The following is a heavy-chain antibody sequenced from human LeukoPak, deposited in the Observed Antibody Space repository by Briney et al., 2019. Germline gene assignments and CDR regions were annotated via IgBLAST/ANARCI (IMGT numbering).Heavy chain of an antibody. CDR1: GYTFTSYG. CDR2: ISAYNGNT. D-gene: IGHD3-10*01. V-gene: IGHV1-18*01. Sequence: ASVKVSCKASGYTFTSYGISWVRQAPGQGLEWMGWISAYNGNTNYAQKLQGRVTMTTVTSTSTAYMELRSLRSDDTAVYYCAREYYGSGSYYNLPHYWGQGTLVTVSS. J-gene: IGHJ4*02. CDR3: AREYYGSGSYYNLPHY.